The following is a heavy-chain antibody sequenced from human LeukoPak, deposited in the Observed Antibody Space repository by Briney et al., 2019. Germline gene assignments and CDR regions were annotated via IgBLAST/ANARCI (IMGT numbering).Heavy chain of an antibody. V-gene: IGHV1-18*01. CDR3: ARVLIGGYCSSTSCYLLDAFDI. CDR2: ISAYNGNT. Sequence: SVKVSCKASGYTFTSYGISWVRQAPGQGLEWMGWISAYNGNTNYAQKLQGRVTMTTDTSTSTAYMELRSLRSDDTAVYYCARVLIGGYCSSTSCYLLDAFDIWGQGTMVTVSS. J-gene: IGHJ3*02. CDR1: GYTFTSYG. D-gene: IGHD2-2*01.